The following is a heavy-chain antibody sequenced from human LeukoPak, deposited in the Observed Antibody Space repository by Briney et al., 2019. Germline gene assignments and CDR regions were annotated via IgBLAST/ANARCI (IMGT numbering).Heavy chain of an antibody. CDR2: IYYSGST. CDR1: GGSISSSSYY. J-gene: IGHJ5*02. CDR3: ARDGHYYDSSAPTFGNWFDP. D-gene: IGHD3-22*01. Sequence: SETLSLTCTVSGGSISSSSYYWGWIRQPPGKGLEWIGSIYYSGSTYYNPSLKSRVTISVDTSKNQFSLKLSSVTAADTAVYYCARDGHYYDSSAPTFGNWFDPWGQGILVTVSS. V-gene: IGHV4-39*02.